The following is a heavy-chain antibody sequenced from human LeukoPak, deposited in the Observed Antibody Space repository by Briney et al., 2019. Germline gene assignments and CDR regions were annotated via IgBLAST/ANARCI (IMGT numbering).Heavy chain of an antibody. CDR3: AKDAGFPTYYDTSGYFDY. CDR2: ISSSGRTM. V-gene: IGHV3-48*03. D-gene: IGHD3-22*01. J-gene: IGHJ4*02. CDR1: GFTFSSYE. Sequence: PGGSLRLSCAASGFTFSSYEMNWVRQAPGKGLEWVSYISSSGRTMYYADSVKGRFTISRDNSKNSLYLHMNSLRAEDTALYFCAKDAGFPTYYDTSGYFDYWGQGTLVTVSS.